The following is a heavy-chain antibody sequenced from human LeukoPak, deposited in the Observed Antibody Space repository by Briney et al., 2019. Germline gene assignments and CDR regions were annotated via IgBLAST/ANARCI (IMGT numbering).Heavy chain of an antibody. CDR2: INHSGST. J-gene: IGHJ4*02. D-gene: IGHD5-24*01. V-gene: IGHV4-34*01. CDR3: ARGARAGYNLEPFDY. CDR1: GGSFSGYY. Sequence: ASETLSLTCAVYGGSFSGYYWSWIRQPPGKQLEWIGEINHSGSTNYNPSLKSRVTISVDTSKNQFSLKLSSVTAADTAVYYCARGARAGYNLEPFDYWGQGTLVTVSS.